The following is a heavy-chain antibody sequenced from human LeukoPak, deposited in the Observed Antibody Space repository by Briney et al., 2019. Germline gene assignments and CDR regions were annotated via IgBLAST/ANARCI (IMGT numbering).Heavy chain of an antibody. CDR2: IYSSGST. CDR3: ARAGRGVTAIDY. Sequence: SDTLSLTCTVSGGSLSINYWSWIRQPAGKGLEWIGRIYSSGSTNYNPSLKSRVTMSVDTSKNQFSLKLTSVTAADTAVYYCARAGRGVTAIDYWRQVTLETVSS. V-gene: IGHV4-4*07. J-gene: IGHJ4*02. D-gene: IGHD2-21*02. CDR1: GGSLSINY.